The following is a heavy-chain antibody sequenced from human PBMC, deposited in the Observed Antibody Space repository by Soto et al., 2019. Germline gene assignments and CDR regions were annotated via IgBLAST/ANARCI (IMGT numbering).Heavy chain of an antibody. D-gene: IGHD3-10*01. J-gene: IGHJ5*02. CDR2: TYYRSRFFS. V-gene: IGHV6-1*01. Sequence: SQTLSLTCALSGDSVSSYSAAWNWIRQSPSGGLEWLGRTYYRSRFFSDYAESVKSRIIINPDTSKNQFSLQLKSVTPEDTAVDYCVRDRYSSSGWFDPWGQGTPVTVSS. CDR3: VRDRYSSSGWFDP. CDR1: GDSVSSYSAA.